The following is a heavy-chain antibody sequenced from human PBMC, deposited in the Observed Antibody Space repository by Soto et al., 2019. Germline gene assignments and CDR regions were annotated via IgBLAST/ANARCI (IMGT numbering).Heavy chain of an antibody. CDR3: ARDGDGRMTTNPYYYNGMDV. Sequence: SETLSLTCTVSGGSISSYYWSWIRQPPGKGLEWIGYVFYSGRANYNPSLKSRVSISVDASNNQFSLKLSSVTAADTAVYYCARDGDGRMTTNPYYYNGMDVWGPGTTVT. J-gene: IGHJ6*02. D-gene: IGHD4-4*01. CDR2: VFYSGRA. CDR1: GGSISSYY. V-gene: IGHV4-59*01.